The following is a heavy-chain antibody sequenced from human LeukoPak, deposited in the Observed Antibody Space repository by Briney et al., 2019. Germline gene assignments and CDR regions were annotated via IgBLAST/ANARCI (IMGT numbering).Heavy chain of an antibody. D-gene: IGHD3-3*01. CDR1: GGSISSYY. Sequence: SETLSLTCTVSGGSISSYYWSWIRQPPGKGLEWIGYIYYSGSTNYNPSLKSRVTISVDTSKNQFSLKLSSVTAADTAVYYCARGAIFGGKGYFDYWGQGTLVTVSS. CDR3: ARGAIFGGKGYFDY. V-gene: IGHV4-59*01. CDR2: IYYSGST. J-gene: IGHJ4*02.